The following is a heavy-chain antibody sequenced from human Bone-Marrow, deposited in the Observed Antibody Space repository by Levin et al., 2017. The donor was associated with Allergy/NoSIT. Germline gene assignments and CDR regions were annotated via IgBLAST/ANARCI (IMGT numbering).Heavy chain of an antibody. V-gene: IGHV3-43*01. CDR1: GFTFDDYT. CDR2: ISWDGGST. Sequence: PGGSPRLSCAASGFTFDDYTMHWVRQAPGKGLEWVSLISWDGGSTYYADSVKGRFTISRDNSKNSLYLQMNSLRTEDTALYYCAKAAATSTLCVDYWGQGTLVTVSS. J-gene: IGHJ4*02. D-gene: IGHD2-15*01. CDR3: AKAAATSTLCVDY.